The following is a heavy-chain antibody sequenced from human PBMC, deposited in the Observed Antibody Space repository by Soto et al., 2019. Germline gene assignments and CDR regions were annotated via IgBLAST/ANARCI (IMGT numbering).Heavy chain of an antibody. CDR3: AKDARTAIVTDYYFDS. CDR1: GFTFSSYG. J-gene: IGHJ4*02. D-gene: IGHD5-18*01. V-gene: IGHV3-30*18. Sequence: PGGSLRLSCAASGFTFSSYGMHWVRQAPGKGLEWVAVISYDGSNKYYADSVKGRFTISRDNSKNTLYLQMNSLRAEDTAVYYCAKDARTAIVTDYYFDSWGQGT. CDR2: ISYDGSNK.